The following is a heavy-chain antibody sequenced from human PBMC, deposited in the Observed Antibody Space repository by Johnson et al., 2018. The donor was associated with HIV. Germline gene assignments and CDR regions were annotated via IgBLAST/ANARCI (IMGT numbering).Heavy chain of an antibody. D-gene: IGHD5-18*01. Sequence: QVQLVESGGGLVQPGGSLRLSCAASGFTFSSYGMHWVRQAPGKGLEWVAVISYDGSNKYYADSVKGRFTISRDNSKNTLYLQMNSLRAEDTAVYYCAKGGYSYGNAFDIWGQGTMVTVSS. V-gene: IGHV3-30*18. CDR1: GFTFSSYG. J-gene: IGHJ3*02. CDR3: AKGGYSYGNAFDI. CDR2: ISYDGSNK.